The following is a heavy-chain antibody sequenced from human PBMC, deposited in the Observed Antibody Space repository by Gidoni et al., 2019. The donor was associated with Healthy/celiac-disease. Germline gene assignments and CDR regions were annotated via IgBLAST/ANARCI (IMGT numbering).Heavy chain of an antibody. J-gene: IGHJ6*03. V-gene: IGHV3-13*01. CDR1: GFTFRTHD. CDR2: IGTAGDT. CDR3: AREVRITIFGVVIIFFYYYYYMDV. Sequence: EVQLVESGGGLVQPAGSLRLSCAAAGFTFRTHDLPWVRQATGKGLERVSAIGTAGDTYYPGSGKGRFTISRENAKNSLYLQMNSLRAGDTAVYYCAREVRITIFGVVIIFFYYYYYMDVWGKGTTVTVSS. D-gene: IGHD3-3*01.